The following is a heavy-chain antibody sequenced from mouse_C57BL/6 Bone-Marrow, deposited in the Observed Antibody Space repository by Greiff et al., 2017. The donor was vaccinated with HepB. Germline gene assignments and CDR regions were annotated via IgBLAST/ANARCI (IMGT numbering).Heavy chain of an antibody. D-gene: IGHD1-1*01. J-gene: IGHJ2*01. V-gene: IGHV5-16*01. CDR3: ARFITTVVAFDY. CDR1: GFTFSDYY. CDR2: INYDGSST. Sequence: EVQVVESEGGLVQPGSSMKLSCTASGFTFSDYYMAWVRQVPEKGLEWVANINYDGSSTYYLDSLKSRFIISRDNAKNILYLQMSSLKSEDTATYYCARFITTVVAFDYWGQGTTLTVSS.